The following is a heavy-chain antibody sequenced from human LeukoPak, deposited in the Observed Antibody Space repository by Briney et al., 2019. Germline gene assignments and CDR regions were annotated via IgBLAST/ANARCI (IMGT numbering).Heavy chain of an antibody. D-gene: IGHD2-15*01. Sequence: ASVKVSCKASGYTFTSYGISWVRQAPGQGLEWMGWISAYNGNTNYAQKLQGRVTMTTDTSTSTAYMELRSLRSDDTAVYYCARAGGYCSGGSCYVFSYYFDYWGQGTLVTVSS. J-gene: IGHJ4*02. CDR1: GYTFTSYG. V-gene: IGHV1-18*01. CDR2: ISAYNGNT. CDR3: ARAGGYCSGGSCYVFSYYFDY.